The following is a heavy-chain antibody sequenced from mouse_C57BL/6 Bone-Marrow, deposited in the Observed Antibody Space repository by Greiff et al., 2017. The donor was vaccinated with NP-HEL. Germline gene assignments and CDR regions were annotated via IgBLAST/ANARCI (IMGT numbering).Heavy chain of an antibody. CDR1: GYTFTSYT. CDR2: INPSSGYT. D-gene: IGHD1-1*01. J-gene: IGHJ1*03. CDR3: ARLNYYGSSSLYFDV. Sequence: QVQLQQSGAELARPGASVKMSCKASGYTFTSYTMHWVKQRPGQGLEWIGYINPSSGYTKYNQKFKDKATLTADKSSSTAYMQLSSLTSEDSAVYYCARLNYYGSSSLYFDVWGTGTTVTVSS. V-gene: IGHV1-4*01.